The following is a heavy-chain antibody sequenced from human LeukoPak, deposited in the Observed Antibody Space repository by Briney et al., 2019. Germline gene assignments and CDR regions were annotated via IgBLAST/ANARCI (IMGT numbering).Heavy chain of an antibody. J-gene: IGHJ4*02. CDR1: GGSFSNFT. V-gene: IGHV1-2*02. Sequence: ASVKVSCKASGGSFSNFTITWVRQAPGQGLEWMGGTIPNSGGTNYAQKFQGRVTMTRDTSISTAYMELSRLRSDDTAVYYCARDLILVTSSDYFDYWGQGTLVTVSS. D-gene: IGHD2-21*02. CDR3: ARDLILVTSSDYFDY. CDR2: TIPNSGGT.